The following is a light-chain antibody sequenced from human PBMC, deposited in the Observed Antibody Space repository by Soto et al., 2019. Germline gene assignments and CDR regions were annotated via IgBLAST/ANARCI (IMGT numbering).Light chain of an antibody. CDR2: AAS. V-gene: IGKV1-39*01. J-gene: IGKJ5*01. CDR1: QSISSY. Sequence: DIQMTQSPSSLSASVGDRVTITCRASQSISSYLNWYQQKPGKAPKLLIYAASSLQSGVPSRFSGSGSGTDFTLTISSLQPEDFATYFCQQSYMDPITFGQGTRLEIK. CDR3: QQSYMDPIT.